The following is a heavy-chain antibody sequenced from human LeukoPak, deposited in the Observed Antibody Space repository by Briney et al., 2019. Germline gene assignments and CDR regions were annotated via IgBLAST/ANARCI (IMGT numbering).Heavy chain of an antibody. Sequence: PSETLSLTCTVSGGSINSYYWSWIRQPPGKGLEWIGYIYYTGSTNYNPPLKSRVTISIDTSKNQFSLNLSSVTAADTAVYYCANSSRPHWFDPWGQGTLVTVSS. CDR2: IYYTGST. CDR3: ANSSRPHWFDP. V-gene: IGHV4-59*01. J-gene: IGHJ5*02. D-gene: IGHD6-13*01. CDR1: GGSINSYY.